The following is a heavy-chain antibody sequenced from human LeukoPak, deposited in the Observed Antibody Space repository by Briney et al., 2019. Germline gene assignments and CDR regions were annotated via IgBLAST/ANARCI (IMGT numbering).Heavy chain of an antibody. CDR1: GYTFTGYY. CDR3: AREGGGSYTMDY. J-gene: IGHJ4*02. D-gene: IGHD1-26*01. Sequence: ASVKVSCKASGYTFTGYYMHWVRQAPGQGLEWMGWINPNSGGTNYAQKFQGRVTMTRDTSISTAYMELSRLRSDDAAVYYCAREGGGSYTMDYWGQGTLVTVSS. V-gene: IGHV1-2*02. CDR2: INPNSGGT.